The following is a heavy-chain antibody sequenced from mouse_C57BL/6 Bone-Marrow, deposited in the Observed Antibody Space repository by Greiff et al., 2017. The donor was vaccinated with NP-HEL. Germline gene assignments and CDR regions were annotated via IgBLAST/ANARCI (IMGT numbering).Heavy chain of an antibody. CDR3: AREDSNYFDY. CDR1: GYSITSGYY. V-gene: IGHV3-6*01. D-gene: IGHD2-5*01. Sequence: EVKLVESGPGLVKPSQSLSLTCSVTGYSITSGYYWNWIRQFPGNKLEWMGYISYDGSNNYNPSLKNRISITRDTSKNQFFLKLNSVTTEDTATYYCAREDSNYFDYWGQGTTLTVSS. J-gene: IGHJ2*01. CDR2: ISYDGSN.